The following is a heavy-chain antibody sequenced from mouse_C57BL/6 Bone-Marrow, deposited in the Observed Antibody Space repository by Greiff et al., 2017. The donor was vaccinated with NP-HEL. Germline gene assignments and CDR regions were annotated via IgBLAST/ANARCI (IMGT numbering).Heavy chain of an antibody. J-gene: IGHJ4*01. CDR3: ARDGSSPRYAMDY. V-gene: IGHV1-22*01. CDR2: INPNNGGP. CDR1: GYTFTDYN. D-gene: IGHD1-1*01. Sequence: VQLQQSGPELVKPGASVKMSCKASGYTFTDYNMHWVKQSHGKSLEWIGYINPNNGGPSYHQKFQGKATLTVNKSSSTAYMELRSLTSEDSAVYYCARDGSSPRYAMDYWGQGTSVTVSS.